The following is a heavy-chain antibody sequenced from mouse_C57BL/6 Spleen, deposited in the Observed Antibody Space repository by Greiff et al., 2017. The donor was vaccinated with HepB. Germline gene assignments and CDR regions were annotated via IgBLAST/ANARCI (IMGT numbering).Heavy chain of an antibody. CDR2: IYPGDGDT. CDR3: ASPYGNYGGYFDV. Sequence: VQLQQSGPELVKPGASVKISCKASGYAFSSSWMNWVKQRPGKGLEWIGRIYPGDGDTNYNGKFKGKATLTADKSSSTAYMQLSSLTSEDSAVYFWASPYGNYGGYFDVWGTGTTVTVSS. CDR1: GYAFSSSW. V-gene: IGHV1-82*01. J-gene: IGHJ1*03. D-gene: IGHD2-10*02.